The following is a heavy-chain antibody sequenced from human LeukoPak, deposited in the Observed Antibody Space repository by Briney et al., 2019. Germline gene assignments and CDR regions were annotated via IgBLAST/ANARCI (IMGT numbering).Heavy chain of an antibody. CDR2: IKSRTDGGTI. D-gene: IGHD3-10*01. Sequence: GGSLRLSCAASGFTFSKAWMSWVRQAPGKGLEWVGRIKSRTDGGTIDYAAPVKGRFTISRDDSKNTLYLQMNSLRAEDTAVYYCAKAGTPGIPFDYWGQGTLVTVSS. CDR3: AKAGTPGIPFDY. CDR1: GFTFSKAW. V-gene: IGHV3-15*01. J-gene: IGHJ4*02.